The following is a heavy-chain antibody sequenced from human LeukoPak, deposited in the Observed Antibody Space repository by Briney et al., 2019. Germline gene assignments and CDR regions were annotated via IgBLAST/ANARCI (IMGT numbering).Heavy chain of an antibody. D-gene: IGHD3-22*01. Sequence: GGSLRLSCAASGFTLSSYSMNWVRQAPGKGLEWVSSISSTRSYIYYADSVKGRFTISRDNAKNSLYLQMNSLRAEDTAMYYCAREDYDSTGYYEHWGQGTLVTVSS. CDR2: ISSTRSYI. V-gene: IGHV3-21*01. CDR3: AREDYDSTGYYEH. CDR1: GFTLSSYS. J-gene: IGHJ4*02.